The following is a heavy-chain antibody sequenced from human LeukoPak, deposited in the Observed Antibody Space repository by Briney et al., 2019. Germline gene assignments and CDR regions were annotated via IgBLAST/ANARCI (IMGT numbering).Heavy chain of an antibody. D-gene: IGHD6-13*01. CDR2: ITSNGVGT. CDR1: GFTFITYP. V-gene: IGHV3-64*01. J-gene: IGHJ4*02. CDR3: AGDSSWYLDY. Sequence: PGGSLRLSCAASGFTFITYPMHWVGQAPGKGLEYVSSITSNGVGTYYANSVKGRFTISRDNSKNTLYLEMGSLRAEDMAVYYCAGDSSWYLDYWGQRTLVTVSS.